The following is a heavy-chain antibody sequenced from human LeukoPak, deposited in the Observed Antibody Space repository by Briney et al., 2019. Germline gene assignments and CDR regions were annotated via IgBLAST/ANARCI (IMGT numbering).Heavy chain of an antibody. CDR3: ARHYSSSWYSAFHI. J-gene: IGHJ3*02. CDR1: GFTFSDYY. V-gene: IGHV4-39*01. D-gene: IGHD6-13*01. Sequence: GSLRLSCAASGFTFSDYYMSWIRQAPGKGLEWIGSIYYSGSTYYNPSLKSRVTISVDTSNNQFSLKLTSVTAADTAVYYCARHYSSSWYSAFHIWGQGTMVTVSS. CDR2: IYYSGST.